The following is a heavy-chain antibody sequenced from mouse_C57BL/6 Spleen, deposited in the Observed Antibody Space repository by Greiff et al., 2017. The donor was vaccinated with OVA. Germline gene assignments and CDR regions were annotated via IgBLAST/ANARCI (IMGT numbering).Heavy chain of an antibody. V-gene: IGHV1-52*01. CDR3: ARHDSSGYDWFAY. J-gene: IGHJ3*01. D-gene: IGHD3-2*02. CDR2: IDPSDSET. CDR1: GYTFTSYW. Sequence: QVQLKQSGAELVRPGSSVKLSCKASGYTFTSYWMHWVKQRPIQGLEWIGNIDPSDSETHYNQKFKDKATLTVDKSSSTAYMQLSSLTSEDSAVYYCARHDSSGYDWFAYWGQGTLVTVSA.